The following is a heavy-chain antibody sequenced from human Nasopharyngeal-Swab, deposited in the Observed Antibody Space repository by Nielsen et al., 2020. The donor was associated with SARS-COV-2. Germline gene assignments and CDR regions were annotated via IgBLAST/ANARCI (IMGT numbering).Heavy chain of an antibody. CDR2: ISHDGSNR. CDR3: AKVKWDRQAPVDY. V-gene: IGHV3-30*18. CDR1: GFTFSSYW. D-gene: IGHD1-26*01. Sequence: GESLKISCAASGFTFSSYWMSWFRQAPGKGLEWVAVISHDGSNRYYADSVKGRFTISRDNSKNTLYLQMNSLRDEDTAVYYCAKVKWDRQAPVDYWGQGTLVTVSS. J-gene: IGHJ4*02.